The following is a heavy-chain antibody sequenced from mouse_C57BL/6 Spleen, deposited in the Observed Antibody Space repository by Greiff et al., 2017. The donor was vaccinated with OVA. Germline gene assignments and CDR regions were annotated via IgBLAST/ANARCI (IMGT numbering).Heavy chain of an antibody. V-gene: IGHV1-20*01. Sequence: VQLQQSGPELVKPGDSVKISCKASGYSFTGYFMNWVMQSHGKSLEWIGRINPYNGDTFYNQKFKGKATLTEDKSSSTSHMELRSLTSEDSAVYYCARERDYDDYYAMDYWGQGTSVTVSS. CDR2: INPYNGDT. D-gene: IGHD2-4*01. CDR3: ARERDYDDYYAMDY. J-gene: IGHJ4*01. CDR1: GYSFTGYF.